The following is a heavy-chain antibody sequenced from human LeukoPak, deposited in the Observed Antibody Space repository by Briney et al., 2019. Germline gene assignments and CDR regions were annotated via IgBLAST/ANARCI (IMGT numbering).Heavy chain of an antibody. Sequence: GGSLRLSCEASGVTFSSYAMSWVRQAPGKGLEWVSAISGSGDSTYYADSVKGRFTVSRDNSKNTLYLQMNSLRAEDTAVYYCAKFDYYDSSGYYNKVLDAFDIWGQGTMVTVSS. J-gene: IGHJ3*02. CDR2: ISGSGDST. D-gene: IGHD3-22*01. CDR3: AKFDYYDSSGYYNKVLDAFDI. CDR1: GVTFSSYA. V-gene: IGHV3-23*01.